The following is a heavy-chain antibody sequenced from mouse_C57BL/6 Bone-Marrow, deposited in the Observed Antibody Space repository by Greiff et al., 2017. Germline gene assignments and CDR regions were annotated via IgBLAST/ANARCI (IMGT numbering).Heavy chain of an antibody. CDR3: ARNPRGSSYFDY. CDR1: GYTFTDYY. D-gene: IGHD1-1*01. CDR2: INPYNGGT. J-gene: IGHJ2*01. Sequence: VQLQQSGPVLVKPGASVKMSCKASGYTFTDYYMNWVKQSHGKSLEWIGVINPYNGGTSYNQKFKGKATLTVDKSSSTAYMELNSLTSEDSAVYYCARNPRGSSYFDYWGQGTTLTVSS. V-gene: IGHV1-19*01.